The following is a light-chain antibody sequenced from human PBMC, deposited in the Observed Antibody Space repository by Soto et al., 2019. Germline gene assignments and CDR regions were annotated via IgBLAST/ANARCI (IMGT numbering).Light chain of an antibody. J-gene: IGLJ3*02. Sequence: QSVLTQPPSVSGAPGQRVTISCTGSSSNIGAGYNVHWYQQLPGTAPKLLIYGNSNRPSGVPDRFSGSKSGTSASLAITGXXXXXXXDYYCQSYDSSLSGWVFGGGTKLTV. CDR2: GNS. CDR1: SSNIGAGYN. CDR3: QSYDSSLSGWV. V-gene: IGLV1-40*01.